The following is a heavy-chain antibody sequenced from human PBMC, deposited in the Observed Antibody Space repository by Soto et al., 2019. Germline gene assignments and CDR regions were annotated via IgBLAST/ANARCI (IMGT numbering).Heavy chain of an antibody. J-gene: IGHJ4*02. D-gene: IGHD5-18*01. CDR1: GGTFSSYA. CDR3: ARYRYGYSYFDY. V-gene: IGHV1-69*12. CDR2: IIPFFGTA. Sequence: QVQLVQSGAEVKKPGSSVKVSCKASGGTFSSYAISWVRQAPGQGLEWMGGIIPFFGTANYAQKFQGRVTITADESTSTAYMELSSLRSEDTAVYSCARYRYGYSYFDYWGQGTLVTVSS.